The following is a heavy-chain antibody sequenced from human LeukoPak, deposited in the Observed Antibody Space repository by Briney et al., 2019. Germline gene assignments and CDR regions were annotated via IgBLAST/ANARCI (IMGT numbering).Heavy chain of an antibody. J-gene: IGHJ4*02. CDR2: ISGSGGST. Sequence: HTGGSLRLSCAASGFTFSSYAMSWVRQAPGKGLEWVSAISGSGGSTYYADSVKGRFTISRDNSRNTLYLQMNSLRVEDTAVYYCVKDLVNDSGYDLDYWGQGTLVTVSS. CDR1: GFTFSSYA. D-gene: IGHD5-12*01. CDR3: VKDLVNDSGYDLDY. V-gene: IGHV3-23*01.